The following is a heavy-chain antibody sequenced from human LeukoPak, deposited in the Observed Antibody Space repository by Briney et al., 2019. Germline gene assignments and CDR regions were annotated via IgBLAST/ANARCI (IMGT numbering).Heavy chain of an antibody. CDR3: ARDPSTFYFDY. D-gene: IGHD3-16*01. V-gene: IGHV4-59*01. CDR1: GGSISSYY. J-gene: IGHJ4*02. CDR2: IYSSGST. Sequence: SETLSLTCTVSGGSISSYYRSWIRQPPGKGLEWIGYIYSSGSTDYNPSLKSRVTISVDTSKSQFSLKLSSVTAADTAIYYCARDPSTFYFDYWGQGALVTVSS.